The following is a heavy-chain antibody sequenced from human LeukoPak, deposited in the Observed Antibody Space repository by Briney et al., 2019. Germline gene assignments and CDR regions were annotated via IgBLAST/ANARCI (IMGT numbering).Heavy chain of an antibody. CDR2: MNPNSGNT. J-gene: IGHJ6*03. CDR3: ARDNYLRMGVAATRYYYYYMDV. Sequence: ASVKVSCKASGYTFTSYDINWVRQATGQGLEWMGWMNPNSGNTGYAQKFQGRVTMTRNTSISTAYMELSSLRSEDTAVYYCARDNYLRMGVAATRYYYYYMDVWGKGTTVTVSS. CDR1: GYTFTSYD. D-gene: IGHD2-15*01. V-gene: IGHV1-8*01.